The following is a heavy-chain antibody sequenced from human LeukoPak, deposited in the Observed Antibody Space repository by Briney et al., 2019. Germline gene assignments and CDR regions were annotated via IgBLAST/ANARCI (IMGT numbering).Heavy chain of an antibody. V-gene: IGHV4-59*01. D-gene: IGHD5-18*01. CDR3: ARGTAMGSNYYYYMDV. CDR2: IYYSGST. Sequence: SETLSLTCTVSGGSINSYQWSWIRQPPGKGLEWIGYIYYSGSTNYNPSLKSRVTISVDTSKNQFSLKLSSVTAADTAVYYCARGTAMGSNYYYYMDVWGKGTTVTVSS. CDR1: GGSINSYQ. J-gene: IGHJ6*03.